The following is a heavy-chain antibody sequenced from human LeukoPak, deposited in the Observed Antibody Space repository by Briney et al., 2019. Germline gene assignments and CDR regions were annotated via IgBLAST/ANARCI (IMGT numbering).Heavy chain of an antibody. Sequence: GGSLRLSCAASGFTFSSYAMHWVRQAPGKGLEWVAVISYDGSNKYYADSVKGRFTISRDNSKNTLYLQMNSLRAEDTAVYYCAREAAGPGKYFDLWGRGTLVTVSS. D-gene: IGHD6-19*01. CDR3: AREAAGPGKYFDL. CDR2: ISYDGSNK. V-gene: IGHV3-30-3*01. CDR1: GFTFSSYA. J-gene: IGHJ2*01.